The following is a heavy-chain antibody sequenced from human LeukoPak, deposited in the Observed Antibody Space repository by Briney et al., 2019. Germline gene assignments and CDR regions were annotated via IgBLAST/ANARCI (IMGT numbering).Heavy chain of an antibody. J-gene: IGHJ5*02. Sequence: EASVKVSCKASGGTFTSYAISWVRQAPGQGLGWMGGIIPIFGTANYAQKFQGRVTITADESTSTAYMELSSLRSEDTAVYYCARDSTYSYGYVWFDPWGQGTLVTVSS. CDR2: IIPIFGTA. V-gene: IGHV1-69*13. CDR3: ARDSTYSYGYVWFDP. CDR1: GGTFTSYA. D-gene: IGHD5-18*01.